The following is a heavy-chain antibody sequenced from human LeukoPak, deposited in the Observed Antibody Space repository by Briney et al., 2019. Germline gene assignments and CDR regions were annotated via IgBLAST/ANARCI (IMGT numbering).Heavy chain of an antibody. J-gene: IGHJ4*02. CDR2: IKQDGSEK. V-gene: IGHV3-7*01. CDR3: ARDRTFAS. Sequence: GGSLRLSCAASGFTFSSYWMTWVRQAPGRGLEWVASIKQDGSEKYYVDSVKGPFTISRDNAKNSLSLQMNSLRAEDTAVYYCARDRTFASWGQGTLVTVSS. CDR1: GFTFSSYW. D-gene: IGHD3-16*01.